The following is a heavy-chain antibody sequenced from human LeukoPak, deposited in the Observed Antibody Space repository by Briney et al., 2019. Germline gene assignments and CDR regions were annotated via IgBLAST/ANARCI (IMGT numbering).Heavy chain of an antibody. CDR1: GFTFNRYG. CDR3: EAVAGVFDY. D-gene: IGHD6-19*01. Sequence: GGTLRLSCAASGFTFNRYGMSWVRQAPGKGLEWVAFIRTDGNDKYYADSVKGRFTISRDNSKNTLYLQMSSLRREDTALYYCEAVAGVFDYWGQGTLVTVSS. V-gene: IGHV3-30*02. CDR2: IRTDGNDK. J-gene: IGHJ4*02.